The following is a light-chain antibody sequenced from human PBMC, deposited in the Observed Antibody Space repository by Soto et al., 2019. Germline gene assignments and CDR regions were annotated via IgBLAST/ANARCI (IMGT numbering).Light chain of an antibody. Sequence: EIVVTQSPATLSVSPGERGTLSCRASQSVSSSLAWYQQRPGQAPRLLIYDTSTRAPGIAARFSGSGSGTEFTLTISSLQYEDVAVYYCQQYVHWPPGTFGQGTTVEIK. CDR3: QQYVHWPPGT. CDR2: DTS. CDR1: QSVSSS. V-gene: IGKV3-15*01. J-gene: IGKJ1*01.